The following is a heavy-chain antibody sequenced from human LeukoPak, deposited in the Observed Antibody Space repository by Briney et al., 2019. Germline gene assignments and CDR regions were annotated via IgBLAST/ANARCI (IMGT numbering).Heavy chain of an antibody. CDR3: ASAMATVTTQYFDY. D-gene: IGHD4-17*01. V-gene: IGHV3-7*01. CDR2: IKQDGSEK. Sequence: GGSLRLSCAASGFTFSSYWMSWVRQAPGKGLEWVANIKQDGSEKYYVDSVKGRFTISRDNAKNSLYLQMNSLRAEDTAVYYCASAMATVTTQYFDYWGQGTLVTVSS. J-gene: IGHJ4*02. CDR1: GFTFSSYW.